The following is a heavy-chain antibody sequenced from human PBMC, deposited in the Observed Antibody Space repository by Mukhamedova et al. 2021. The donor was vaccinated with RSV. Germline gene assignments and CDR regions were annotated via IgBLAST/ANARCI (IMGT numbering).Heavy chain of an antibody. CDR3: ARGPTRGYYFDY. Sequence: GGSTYYNPSLKSRVTISVDTSKNQFSLKLSSVTAADTAVYYCARGPTRGYYFDYWGQGTLVTVS. D-gene: IGHD3-22*01. V-gene: IGHV4-39*07. J-gene: IGHJ4*02. CDR2: GGST.